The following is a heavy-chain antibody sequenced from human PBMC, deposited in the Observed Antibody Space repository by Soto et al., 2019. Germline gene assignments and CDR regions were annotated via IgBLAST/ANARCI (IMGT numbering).Heavy chain of an antibody. CDR3: ARDQGAAGTLVD. Sequence: EVQLVESGGGLVKPGGSLRLSCAASGFTFSSYSMNWVRQAPGKGLEWVSSISSSSSYIYYADSVKGRFTISRDNAKNSLYLQMNSLRAEDTAVYYCARDQGAAGTLVDWGQGTLVTVSS. D-gene: IGHD6-13*01. CDR1: GFTFSSYS. CDR2: ISSSSSYI. J-gene: IGHJ4*02. V-gene: IGHV3-21*01.